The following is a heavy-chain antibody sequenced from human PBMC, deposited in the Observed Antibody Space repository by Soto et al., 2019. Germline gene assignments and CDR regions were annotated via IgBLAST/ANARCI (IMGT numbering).Heavy chain of an antibody. V-gene: IGHV4-31*03. J-gene: IGHJ5*02. Sequence: QVQLQESGPGLVKPSQTLSLTCTVSGGSISSGGYYWSWIRQHPGKGLEWIGYIYYSGSTYYNPSLKSRVTISVDTSNNQFSLKLSSVTAADTAVYYCARGVRLLEWLTIPYGGFDPWGQGTLVTVSS. D-gene: IGHD3-3*01. CDR3: ARGVRLLEWLTIPYGGFDP. CDR1: GGSISSGGYY. CDR2: IYYSGST.